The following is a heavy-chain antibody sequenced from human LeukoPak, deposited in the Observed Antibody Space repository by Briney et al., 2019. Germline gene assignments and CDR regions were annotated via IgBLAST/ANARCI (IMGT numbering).Heavy chain of an antibody. D-gene: IGHD3-16*01. CDR2: ISAYNGHT. V-gene: IGHV1-18*01. J-gene: IGHJ6*03. CDR3: ASGLGYYYYYMDV. Sequence: ASVKVSCKASGYTFTNFGITWVRQAPGQGLEWMGWISAYNGHTNYAQKLQGRVTMTTETSTSTAYMELSRLRSDDTAVYYCASGLGYYYYYMDVWGKGTTVTISS. CDR1: GYTFTNFG.